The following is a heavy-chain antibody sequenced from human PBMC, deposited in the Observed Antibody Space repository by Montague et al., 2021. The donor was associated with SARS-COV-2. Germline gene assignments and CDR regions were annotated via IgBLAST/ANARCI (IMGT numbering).Heavy chain of an antibody. J-gene: IGHJ3*02. D-gene: IGHD2-21*02. V-gene: IGHV4-59*08. CDR2: IYYSGST. Sequence: SEILSLTYTVSGGSISTYYWSWIRQPPGKGLEWIGYIYYSGSTNYNPSLKSRVTISVDTSKNQFSLKLSSVTAADTAVYYCARHGPFVVVTAIHDTFDIWGQGTMVTVSS. CDR1: GGSISTYY. CDR3: ARHGPFVVVTAIHDTFDI.